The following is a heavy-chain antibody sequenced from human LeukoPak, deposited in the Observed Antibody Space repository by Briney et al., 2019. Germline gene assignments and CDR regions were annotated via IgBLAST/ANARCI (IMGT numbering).Heavy chain of an antibody. Sequence: PSETLSLTCTVSGGSISSYYWSWVRQPAGKGREWVGSIYTSGSSNYNPSLKSPVTISVHTSKHHFSLKLSSVTAADTAVYYCARYLDVSGGNNWFDPWGQGTLVTVSS. CDR2: IYTSGSS. CDR3: ARYLDVSGGNNWFDP. CDR1: GGSISSYY. V-gene: IGHV4-4*07. D-gene: IGHD3-10*01. J-gene: IGHJ5*02.